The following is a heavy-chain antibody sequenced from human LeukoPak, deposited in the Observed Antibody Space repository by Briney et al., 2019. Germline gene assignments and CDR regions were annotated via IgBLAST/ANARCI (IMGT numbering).Heavy chain of an antibody. V-gene: IGHV1-18*04. CDR1: GYTFTDYH. CDR2: VSKYTGNA. J-gene: IGHJ4*02. CDR3: AREDDRSFGAYDC. D-gene: IGHD4-17*01. Sequence: ASMKVSCKASGYTFTDYHMHWVRQAPGQGLEWMGWVSKYTGNADYAPKFQGRVSMTTDTSTRTAYMELRGLRPDDTAVYFCAREDDRSFGAYDCWGQGTLVTVS.